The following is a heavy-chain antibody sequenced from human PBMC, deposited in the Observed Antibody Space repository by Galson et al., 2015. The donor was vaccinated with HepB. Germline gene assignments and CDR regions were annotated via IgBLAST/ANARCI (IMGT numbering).Heavy chain of an antibody. Sequence: CAISGDSVSSNSAAWNWIRQSPSRGLEWLGRTYYRSKWYYDYAPSVRSRITINPDTSKNHFSLQLNSVTPEDTAVYYCARVRGSPGSYTYFHFYMDVWGEGTTVTVSS. CDR2: TYYRSKWYY. V-gene: IGHV6-1*01. CDR3: ARVRGSPGSYTYFHFYMDV. CDR1: GDSVSSNSAA. D-gene: IGHD1-26*01. J-gene: IGHJ6*03.